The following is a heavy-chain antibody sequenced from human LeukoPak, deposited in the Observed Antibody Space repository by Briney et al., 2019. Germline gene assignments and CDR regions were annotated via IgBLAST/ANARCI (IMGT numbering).Heavy chain of an antibody. CDR1: GGSFSGYY. D-gene: IGHD2-2*01. V-gene: IGHV4-59*01. Sequence: PSETLSLTCAVYGGSFSGYYWSWIRQPPGKGLEWIGYIYYSGSTNYNPSLKSRVTISVDTSKNQFSLKLSSVTAADTAVYYCARVPSSTSDAFDIWGQGTMVTVSS. J-gene: IGHJ3*02. CDR2: IYYSGST. CDR3: ARVPSSTSDAFDI.